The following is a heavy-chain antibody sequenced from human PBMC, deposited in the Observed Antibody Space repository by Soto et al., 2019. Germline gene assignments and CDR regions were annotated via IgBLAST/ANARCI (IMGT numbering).Heavy chain of an antibody. Sequence: SETLSLTCTVSGGSISSGGYYWSWIRQHPGKGLEWIGYIYYSGSTYYNPSLKSRVTISVDTSKNQFSLKLSSVTAADTAVYYCARDLMVRGPGYYYYYGMDVWGQGTTVTVSS. V-gene: IGHV4-31*03. CDR3: ARDLMVRGPGYYYYYGMDV. D-gene: IGHD3-10*01. CDR2: IYYSGST. J-gene: IGHJ6*02. CDR1: GGSISSGGYY.